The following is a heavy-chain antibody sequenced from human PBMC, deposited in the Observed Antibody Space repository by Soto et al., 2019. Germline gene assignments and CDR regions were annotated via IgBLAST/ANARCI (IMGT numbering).Heavy chain of an antibody. CDR3: AKFWGALTGRDDDY. D-gene: IGHD3-16*01. CDR2: ISYVGSDK. CDR1: GFTFSNFG. Sequence: QVQLVESGGGVVQPGRSLRLSCAASGFTFSNFGMHWVRQAPGKGLAWVAGISYVGSDKYYADSVKGRFTLSRDNSKNSLYLQINSLSSEDTDVYYCAKFWGALTGRDDDYWSERILCRVSS. V-gene: IGHV3-30*18. J-gene: IGHJ4*02.